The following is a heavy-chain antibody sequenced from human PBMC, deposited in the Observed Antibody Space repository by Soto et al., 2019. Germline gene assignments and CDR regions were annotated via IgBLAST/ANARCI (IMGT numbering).Heavy chain of an antibody. CDR3: ARGGGVGVAGSAAFDM. CDR1: GYPVTAYY. V-gene: IGHV1-2*02. Sequence: QLHLVQSGAVVKKPGASVTVSCSASGYPVTAYYMHWVRQAPGRGLEWMGGINPATGAAKYTQTFQGRVTMAREPSTRTVFMELSGLTSEDPAVFYCARGGGVGVAGSAAFDMWGQGTLVTVSS. D-gene: IGHD3-3*01. J-gene: IGHJ3*02. CDR2: INPATGAA.